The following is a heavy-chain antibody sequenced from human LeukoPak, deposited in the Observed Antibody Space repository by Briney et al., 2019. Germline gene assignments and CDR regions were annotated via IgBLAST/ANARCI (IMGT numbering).Heavy chain of an antibody. D-gene: IGHD2-2*01. J-gene: IGHJ6*03. CDR2: ISSSSSTI. V-gene: IGHV3-48*04. Sequence: GGSLRLSFAASGFSVNNNYMNWVRQAPGKGLEWVSYISSSSSTIYYADSVKGRFTISRDNAKNSLYLQMNSLRAEDTAVYYCARDGCSSTSCQPGYKDYYYMDVWGKGTTVTVS. CDR1: GFSVNNNY. CDR3: ARDGCSSTSCQPGYKDYYYMDV.